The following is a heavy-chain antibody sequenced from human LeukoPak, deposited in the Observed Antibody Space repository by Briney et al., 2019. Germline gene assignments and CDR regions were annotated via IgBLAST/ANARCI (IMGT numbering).Heavy chain of an antibody. CDR3: ARFSRDTAMRYGMDV. J-gene: IGHJ6*02. CDR2: IYYSGST. V-gene: IGHV4-59*01. D-gene: IGHD5-18*01. Sequence: SETLSLTCTVSGGSISSYYWSWIRQPPGEGLEWIGYIYYSGSTNYNPSLKSRVTISVDTSKNQFSLKLSSVTAADTAVYYCARFSRDTAMRYGMDVWGQGTTVTVSS. CDR1: GGSISSYY.